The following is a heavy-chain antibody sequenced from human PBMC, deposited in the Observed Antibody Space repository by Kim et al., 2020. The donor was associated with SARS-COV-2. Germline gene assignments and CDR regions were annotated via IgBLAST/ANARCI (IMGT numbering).Heavy chain of an antibody. V-gene: IGHV1-46*01. D-gene: IGHD4-17*01. J-gene: IGHJ5*02. Sequence: YAQKFQGRVTMTRDTSTSTVYMGLSSLRSEDTAVYYCARDRLRSGGWFDPWGQGTLVTVSS. CDR3: ARDRLRSGGWFDP.